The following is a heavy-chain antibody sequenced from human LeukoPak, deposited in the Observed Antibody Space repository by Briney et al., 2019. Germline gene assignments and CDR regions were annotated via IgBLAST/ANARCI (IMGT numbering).Heavy chain of an antibody. CDR2: IYSGGST. Sequence: QPGGSLRLSCAVSGFTVSSNYMSWIRQAPGQGLELVSVIYSGGSTYYADSVKGRFTISRDNSKNTLYLQMNSLRAEDTAVYYCASKHYYYDSSGYGSGGMDVWGQGTTVTVSS. J-gene: IGHJ6*02. CDR3: ASKHYYYDSSGYGSGGMDV. CDR1: GFTVSSNY. D-gene: IGHD3-22*01. V-gene: IGHV3-66*01.